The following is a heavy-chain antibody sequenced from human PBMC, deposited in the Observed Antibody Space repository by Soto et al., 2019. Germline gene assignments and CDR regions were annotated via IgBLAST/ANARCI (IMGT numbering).Heavy chain of an antibody. V-gene: IGHV4-59*01. D-gene: IGHD2-21*02. CDR2: IYYSGST. CDR3: ASYPSKYCGGDCLAWFDP. Sequence: PSETLSLTCTVSGGSISSDYWSWIRQPPGKGLEWIGYIYYSGSTNYNPSLKSRVTISVDTSKNQFSLKLSSVTAADTAVYYCASYPSKYCGGDCLAWFDPWGQGTPVTVS. CDR1: GGSISSDY. J-gene: IGHJ5*02.